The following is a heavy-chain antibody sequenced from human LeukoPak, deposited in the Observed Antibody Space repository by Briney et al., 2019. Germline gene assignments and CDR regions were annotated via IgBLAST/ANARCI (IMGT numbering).Heavy chain of an antibody. J-gene: IGHJ6*03. Sequence: TSETLSLTCAVSPLSVTNYYWSWIRQPPGKGLEWIGRIYTSGSTIYNPSLKSRVTMSIDTSKNQFSLKLSSVTAADTAVYYCARGRYESTRLSAYYYYYMDVWGKGTTVTVSS. CDR1: PLSVTNYY. D-gene: IGHD1-14*01. CDR3: ARGRYESTRLSAYYYYYMDV. V-gene: IGHV4-4*07. CDR2: IYTSGST.